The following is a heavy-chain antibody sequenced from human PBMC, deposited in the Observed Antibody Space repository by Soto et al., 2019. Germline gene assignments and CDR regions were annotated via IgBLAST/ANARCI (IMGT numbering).Heavy chain of an antibody. CDR1: GFTFSSYA. CDR3: AKDALGYSGYDYGWFDP. D-gene: IGHD5-12*01. V-gene: IGHV3-23*01. Sequence: QAGGSLRLSCAASGFTFSSYAMSWVRQAPGKGLEWVSAISGSGGSTYYADSVKGRFTISRDNSKNTLYLQMNSLRAEDTAVYYCAKDALGYSGYDYGWFDPWGQGTLVTVSS. J-gene: IGHJ5*02. CDR2: ISGSGGST.